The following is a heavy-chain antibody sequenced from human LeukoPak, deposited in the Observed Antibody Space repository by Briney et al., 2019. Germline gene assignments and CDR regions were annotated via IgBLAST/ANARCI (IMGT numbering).Heavy chain of an antibody. D-gene: IGHD2/OR15-2a*01. Sequence: PSETLSLTCTVSGGSISSSSYYWGWIRQPPGKGLEWIGSIYYSGSTYYNPSLKSRVTISVDTSKNQFSLKLSSVTAADTAVYYCARVRLSYYYMDVWGKGTTVTVSS. CDR3: ARVRLSYYYMDV. CDR2: IYYSGST. J-gene: IGHJ6*03. V-gene: IGHV4-39*07. CDR1: GGSISSSSYY.